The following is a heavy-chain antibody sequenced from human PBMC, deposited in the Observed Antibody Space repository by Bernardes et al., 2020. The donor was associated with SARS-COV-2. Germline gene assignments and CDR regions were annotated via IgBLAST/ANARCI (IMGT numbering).Heavy chain of an antibody. J-gene: IGHJ4*02. V-gene: IGHV3-23*01. CDR3: AKDSSSWFEIDY. CDR1: GFTFSRYA. Sequence: GGSLRLSCAASGFTFSRYAMSWVRQAPGKGLEWVSAISGRGGSTYYADSVKGRFTISRDNSKNTLYLQMNSLRAEDTAVYYCAKDSSSWFEIDYWGQGTLVTVSS. D-gene: IGHD6-13*01. CDR2: ISGRGGST.